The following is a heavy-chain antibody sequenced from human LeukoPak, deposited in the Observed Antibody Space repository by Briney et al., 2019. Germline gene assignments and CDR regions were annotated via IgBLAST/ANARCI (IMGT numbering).Heavy chain of an antibody. J-gene: IGHJ4*02. CDR3: ARGGGSGYYYFDY. CDR1: GGTFSSYA. V-gene: IGHV1-69*13. CDR2: IIPIFGTA. D-gene: IGHD3-22*01. Sequence: SVKVSCKASGGTFSSYAISWVRQAPGQGLEWMGGIIPIFGTANYAQKFQGRVTITADESPSTAYMELSSLRSEDTAVYYCARGGGSGYYYFDYWGQGTLVTVSS.